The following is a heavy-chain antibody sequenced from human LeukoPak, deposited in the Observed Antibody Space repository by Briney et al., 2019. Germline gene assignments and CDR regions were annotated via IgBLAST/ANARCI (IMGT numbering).Heavy chain of an antibody. D-gene: IGHD3-16*01. Sequence: SETLSLTCTVSGGSISSYYRSWIRQPAGKGLEWIGRIYTSGSTNYNPSLKSRVTMSVDTSKNQFSLKLSSVTAADTAVYYCARVARGWGGFPHPTVDYWGQGTLVTVSS. J-gene: IGHJ4*02. CDR1: GGSISSYY. V-gene: IGHV4-4*07. CDR3: ARVARGWGGFPHPTVDY. CDR2: IYTSGST.